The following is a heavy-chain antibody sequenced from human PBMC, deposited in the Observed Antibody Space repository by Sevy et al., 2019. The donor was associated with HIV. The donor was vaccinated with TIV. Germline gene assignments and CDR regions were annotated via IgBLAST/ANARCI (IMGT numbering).Heavy chain of an antibody. Sequence: GGSLRLSCAASGFIFSSWEMNWVRQAPGKGLEWVSFISSSGSRVYYADSVNGRFPISRDNAKNSLYLKMDSLRAEDTAAYYCVREGIASGGTHVDVWGQGTAVTVSS. CDR2: ISSSGSRV. CDR3: VREGIASGGTHVDV. V-gene: IGHV3-48*03. J-gene: IGHJ6*02. D-gene: IGHD6-13*01. CDR1: GFIFSSWE.